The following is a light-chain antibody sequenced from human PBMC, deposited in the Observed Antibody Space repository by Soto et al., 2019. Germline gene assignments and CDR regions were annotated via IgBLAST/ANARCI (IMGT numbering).Light chain of an antibody. J-gene: IGKJ1*01. CDR2: AAS. Sequence: AIRMTQSPSSFSASTGDRVTITCRASQGISSYLAWYQLKPGKAPKLLIYAASTLQSGVPSRFSGSGSGTDFNLTISSLQSEASATYYCQQYHSHSTFDQGTRV. CDR1: QGISSY. V-gene: IGKV1-8*01. CDR3: QQYHSHST.